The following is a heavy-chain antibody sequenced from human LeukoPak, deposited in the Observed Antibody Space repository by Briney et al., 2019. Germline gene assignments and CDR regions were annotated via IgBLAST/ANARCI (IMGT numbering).Heavy chain of an antibody. CDR1: GFTFSSYA. V-gene: IGHV3-23*01. D-gene: IGHD6-13*01. Sequence: GSLRLSCAASGFTFSSYAMSWVRQAPGKGLEWVSASGSGGNTYYADSVKGRFTISRDNSKNTLYLQMNSLRAEDTAVYYCAKGGAEAGTLEYWGQGTLVTVSS. CDR2: SGSGGNT. CDR3: AKGGAEAGTLEY. J-gene: IGHJ1*01.